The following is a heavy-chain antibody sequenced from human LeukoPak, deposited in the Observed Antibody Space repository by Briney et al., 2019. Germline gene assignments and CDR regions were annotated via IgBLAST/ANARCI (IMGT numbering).Heavy chain of an antibody. V-gene: IGHV3-21*01. J-gene: IGHJ4*02. CDR3: ARDSPVAGTDY. CDR1: GFTFNSRT. Sequence: GGSLRLSCAASGFTFNSRTMNWVRQAPGRGLEWVSSITSSGTYIYYADSVTGRFTISRDSAKNSLYLQMNSLRAEATAVYYCARDSPVAGTDYWGQGTLVTVSS. CDR2: ITSSGTYI. D-gene: IGHD6-19*01.